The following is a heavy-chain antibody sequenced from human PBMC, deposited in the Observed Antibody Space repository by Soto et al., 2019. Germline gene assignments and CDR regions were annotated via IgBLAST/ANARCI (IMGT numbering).Heavy chain of an antibody. CDR1: GGSISSSSYY. J-gene: IGHJ4*02. CDR2: IYYAGTT. CDR3: TRLGGFYQALDS. V-gene: IGHV4-61*05. D-gene: IGHD3-22*01. Sequence: KPSETLSLTCTVSGGSISSSSYYWGWIRQPPGKGLEWIGYIYYAGTTTYNPSLKNRVTISLDTPKNHFSLKMVSVTAADTAVYYCTRLGGFYQALDSWGQGVLVTVSS.